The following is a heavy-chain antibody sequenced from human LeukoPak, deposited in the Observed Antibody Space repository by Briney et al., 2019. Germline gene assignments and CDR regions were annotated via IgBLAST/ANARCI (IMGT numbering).Heavy chain of an antibody. D-gene: IGHD6-13*01. CDR2: MNPNSGNT. CDR1: GYTFTSYD. CDR3: ARGWQQLIY. V-gene: IGHV1-8*01. J-gene: IGHJ4*02. Sequence: GASVKVSCKASGYTFTSYDINWVRQATGQGLEWMGWMNPNSGNTGYAQKFLGRVTMTRNTSINTAYMELSSLTSEDTAVYYCARGWQQLIYWGQGTLVTVPS.